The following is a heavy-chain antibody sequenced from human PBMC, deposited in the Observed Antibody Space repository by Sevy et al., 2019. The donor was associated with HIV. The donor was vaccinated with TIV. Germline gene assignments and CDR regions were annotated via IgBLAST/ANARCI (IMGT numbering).Heavy chain of an antibody. CDR2: IGTAGDT. J-gene: IGHJ2*01. CDR3: AREGIVGATRYFDL. CDR1: GFTFSSYD. Sequence: GGCLRLSCAASGFTFSSYDMHWVRQATGKGLEWVSAIGTAGDTYYPGSVKGRLTMSRVNAKNSLYLQMNSLRAGDTAVYYCAREGIVGATRYFDLWGRGTLVTVSS. V-gene: IGHV3-13*01. D-gene: IGHD1-26*01.